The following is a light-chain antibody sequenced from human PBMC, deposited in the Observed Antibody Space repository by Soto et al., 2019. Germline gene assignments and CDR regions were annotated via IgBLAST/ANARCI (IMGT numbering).Light chain of an antibody. J-gene: IGLJ2*01. V-gene: IGLV2-14*01. Sequence: QSALTQPASESGSPGQSITISCTGTSSDVGGYNYVSWYQQHPGKAPKLMIYDVSNRPSGVSNRFSGSKSGNTASLTISGLQAEDEADHYCSSYTSSSTLYVVFGGGTKLTLL. CDR2: DVS. CDR1: SSDVGGYNY. CDR3: SSYTSSSTLYVV.